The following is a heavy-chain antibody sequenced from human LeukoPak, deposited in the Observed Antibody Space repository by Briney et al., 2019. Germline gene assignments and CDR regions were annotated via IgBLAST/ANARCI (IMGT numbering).Heavy chain of an antibody. J-gene: IGHJ4*02. V-gene: IGHV4-59*01. D-gene: IGHD1-1*01. CDR1: GGSISSYY. CDR3: VRDKNWYAY. CDR2: IYYSGST. Sequence: SSETLSLTFIVSGGSISSYYWSWIRQPPGKGLEWIGYIYYSGSTNYNPSLKGRVTMSVDTSKNQFSLKLSSVTAADTAVYYCVRDKNWYAYWGPGTLVTVSS.